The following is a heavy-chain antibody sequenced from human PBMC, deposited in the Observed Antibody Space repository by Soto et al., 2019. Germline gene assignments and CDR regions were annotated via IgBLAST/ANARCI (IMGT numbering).Heavy chain of an antibody. CDR1: GFTFSSYE. V-gene: IGHV3-48*03. D-gene: IGHD1-26*01. Sequence: GGSLRLSCAASGFTFSSYEMNWVRQAPGKGLEWVSYISSSGSTIYYADSVKGRFTISRDNAKNSLYLQMNSLRAEDTAVYYCASDSGSPNWFDPWGQGTLVTVSS. CDR3: ASDSGSPNWFDP. J-gene: IGHJ5*02. CDR2: ISSSGSTI.